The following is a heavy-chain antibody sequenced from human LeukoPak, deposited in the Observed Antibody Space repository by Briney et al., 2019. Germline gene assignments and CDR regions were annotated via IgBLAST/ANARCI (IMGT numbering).Heavy chain of an antibody. CDR3: AKGHYDSSDYNYFTY. D-gene: IGHD3-22*01. V-gene: IGHV3-23*01. J-gene: IGHJ4*02. Sequence: GGSLRLSCAASGFTFSSYAMSWVRQAPGKGLERVSVISNSGGSTHYADSVKGRFTISRDNSKNTPYLQINSLRAEDTAVYYCAKGHYDSSDYNYFTYWGQGTLVSVSS. CDR1: GFTFSSYA. CDR2: ISNSGGST.